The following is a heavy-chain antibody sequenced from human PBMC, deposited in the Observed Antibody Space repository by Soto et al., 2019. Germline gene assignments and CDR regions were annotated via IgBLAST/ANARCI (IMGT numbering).Heavy chain of an antibody. CDR1: GGSISSGDYY. V-gene: IGHV4-30-4*01. J-gene: IGHJ4*02. Sequence: SETLSLTCTVSGGSISSGDYYWSWIRQPPGKGLEWIGYIYYSGSTYYNPSLKSRVTISVDTSKNQFSLKLSSVTAADTAVYYCAGSEAGLYSGYVDYWGQGTLVTVSS. CDR3: AGSEAGLYSGYVDY. D-gene: IGHD5-12*01. CDR2: IYYSGST.